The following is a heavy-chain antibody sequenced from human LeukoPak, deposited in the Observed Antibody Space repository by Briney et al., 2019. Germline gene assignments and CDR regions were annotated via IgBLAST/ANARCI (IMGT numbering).Heavy chain of an antibody. CDR3: ARDRDIAVAGTLDY. D-gene: IGHD6-19*01. J-gene: IGHJ4*02. CDR2: ISAYNGNT. Sequence: ASVKVSCKASGYTFTIYGISWVRQAPGQGLEWMGWISAYNGNTNYAQNLQGGVTMTTDTSTSTAYMELRSLRSDDTAVYYCARDRDIAVAGTLDYWGQGTLVTVSS. V-gene: IGHV1-18*01. CDR1: GYTFTIYG.